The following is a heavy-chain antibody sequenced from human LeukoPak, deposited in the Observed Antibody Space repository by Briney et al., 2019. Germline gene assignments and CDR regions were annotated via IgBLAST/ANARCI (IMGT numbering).Heavy chain of an antibody. D-gene: IGHD3-22*01. CDR2: IYYSGST. CDR1: GGSISGYY. J-gene: IGHJ4*02. Sequence: NTSETLSLTCTVSGGSISGYYWSWIRQPPGKGLEWIGYIYYSGSTNYKPSLKSRVTISVDTSKNQFSLQLSSVTAADTAMYYCARRDSSGYYSFLDYWGQGTLVTVSS. V-gene: IGHV4-59*08. CDR3: ARRDSSGYYSFLDY.